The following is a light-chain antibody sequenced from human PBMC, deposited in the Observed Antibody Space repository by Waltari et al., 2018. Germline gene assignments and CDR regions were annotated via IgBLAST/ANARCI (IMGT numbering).Light chain of an antibody. Sequence: QSALTQPPYASGSPGQSVSISCTGTSSDVGTYNAVSWYQQHPGKAPKLIIYDVSGRPSGVPDRFSGSKSANTASLTVSGLQAEDEADYYCNSYAGSNSVVFGGGTKLTVL. CDR2: DVS. CDR1: SSDVGTYNA. CDR3: NSYAGSNSVV. V-gene: IGLV2-8*01. J-gene: IGLJ3*02.